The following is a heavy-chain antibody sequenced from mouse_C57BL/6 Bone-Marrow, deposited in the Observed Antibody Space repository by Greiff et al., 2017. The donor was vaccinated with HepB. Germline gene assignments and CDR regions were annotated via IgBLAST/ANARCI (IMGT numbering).Heavy chain of an antibody. J-gene: IGHJ1*03. V-gene: IGHV1-53*01. CDR3: ARGGTGTWYFDV. Sequence: QVQLQQPGTELVKPGASVKLSCKASGYTFTSYWMHWVKQRPGQGLEWIGNINPSNGGTNYNEKFKSKDTLTVDKSSSTAYMQLSSLTSEDSAVYYCARGGTGTWYFDVWGTGTTVTVTS. D-gene: IGHD4-1*01. CDR1: GYTFTSYW. CDR2: INPSNGGT.